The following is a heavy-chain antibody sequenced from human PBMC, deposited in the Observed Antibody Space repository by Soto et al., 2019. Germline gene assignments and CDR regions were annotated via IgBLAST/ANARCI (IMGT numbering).Heavy chain of an antibody. J-gene: IGHJ6*04. CDR1: GGSISSSNW. CDR2: IYHSGST. Sequence: PSETLPVTCAVSGGSISSSNWWSWVRQPPGKGLEWIGEIYHSGSTNYNPSLKSRVTISVDKSKNQFSLKLSSVTAADTAVYYCARAYYHSWRGPRGMDVWAKGTPVT. D-gene: IGHD3-3*01. CDR3: ARAYYHSWRGPRGMDV. V-gene: IGHV4-4*02.